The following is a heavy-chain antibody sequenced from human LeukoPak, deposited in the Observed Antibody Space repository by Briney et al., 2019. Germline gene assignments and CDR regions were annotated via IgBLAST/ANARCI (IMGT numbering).Heavy chain of an antibody. CDR1: GFTFSSYG. CDR3: ARPRLEYCSGGSCFDAFDI. CDR2: ISGGGGST. V-gene: IGHV3-23*01. D-gene: IGHD2-15*01. Sequence: GGSLRLSCAASGFTFSSYGMSWVRQAPGKGLEWVSAISGGGGSTYYADSVKGRFTISRDNSKNTLFLQMNSLTAGDTAIYSCARPRLEYCSGGSCFDAFDIWGQGTMVTVSS. J-gene: IGHJ3*02.